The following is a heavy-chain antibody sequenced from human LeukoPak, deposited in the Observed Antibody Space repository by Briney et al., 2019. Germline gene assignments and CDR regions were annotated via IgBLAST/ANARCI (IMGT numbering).Heavy chain of an antibody. Sequence: ASVKVSCKASGYTFTGYYMHWVRQAPGQGLEWMGWINPNSGGTNYAQKFQGRVTMTRDTSISTAYMELSRLRSDDTAVYHCARATSNYYDSSGYPQGDWFDPWGQGTLVTVSS. CDR1: GYTFTGYY. CDR3: ARATSNYYDSSGYPQGDWFDP. CDR2: INPNSGGT. D-gene: IGHD3-22*01. V-gene: IGHV1-2*02. J-gene: IGHJ5*02.